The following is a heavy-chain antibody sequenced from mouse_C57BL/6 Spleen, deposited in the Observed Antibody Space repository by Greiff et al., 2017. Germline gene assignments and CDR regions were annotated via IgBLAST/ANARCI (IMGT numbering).Heavy chain of an antibody. J-gene: IGHJ3*01. CDR3: ARPSDGSPFAY. Sequence: QVQLQQSGPGLVAPSQSLSITCTVSGFSLTSYALSWVRQPPGKGLEWLGVIWTGGGPNYNSALKARLSISKDNAKSQVFLKMNSLQTDDTARYDCARPSDGSPFAYWGQGTLVTVSA. CDR1: GFSLTSYA. V-gene: IGHV2-9-1*01. D-gene: IGHD2-3*01. CDR2: IWTGGGP.